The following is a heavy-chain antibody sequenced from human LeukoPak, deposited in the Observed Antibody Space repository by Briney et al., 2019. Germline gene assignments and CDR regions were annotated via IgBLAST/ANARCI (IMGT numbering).Heavy chain of an antibody. CDR3: ATEYYYGSGYNWFDP. Sequence: ASVTVSCTVSGYTLTELSMHWVRQAPGKGLEWMGGFDPEDGETIYAQKFQGRVTMTGDTSTDTAYMELSSLRSEDTAVYYCATEYYYGSGYNWFDPWGQGTLVTVSS. V-gene: IGHV1-24*01. J-gene: IGHJ5*02. CDR2: FDPEDGET. D-gene: IGHD3-10*01. CDR1: GYTLTELS.